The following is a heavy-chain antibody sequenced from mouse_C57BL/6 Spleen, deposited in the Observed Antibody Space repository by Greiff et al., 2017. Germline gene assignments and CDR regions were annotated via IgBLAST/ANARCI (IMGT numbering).Heavy chain of an antibody. Sequence: QVQLQQSGPGLVQPSQSLSITCTVSGFSLTSYGVHWVRQSPGKGLEWLGVIWRGGSTDYNAAFISRLSISKDNSKSQVFFKMNSLQADDTAIYYCARGDYGNPFAYWGQGTLVTVSA. D-gene: IGHD2-1*01. V-gene: IGHV2-2*01. CDR2: IWRGGST. CDR1: GFSLTSYG. CDR3: ARGDYGNPFAY. J-gene: IGHJ3*01.